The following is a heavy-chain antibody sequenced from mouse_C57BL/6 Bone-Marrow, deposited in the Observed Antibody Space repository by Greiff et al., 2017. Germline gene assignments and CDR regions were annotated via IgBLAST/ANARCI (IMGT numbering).Heavy chain of an antibody. CDR1: GYTFTSYW. V-gene: IGHV1-69*01. Sequence: QVQLQQPGAELVMPGASVKLSCKASGYTFTSYWMHWVKQRPGQGLEWIGEIDPSDSYTNYNQKFKGKSTLTVDKSYSTAYMQLSSLTSEDSAVYYCARECNFSWFAYWGPGTLVTVSA. CDR2: IDPSDSYT. CDR3: ARECNFSWFAY. D-gene: IGHD2-1*01. J-gene: IGHJ3*01.